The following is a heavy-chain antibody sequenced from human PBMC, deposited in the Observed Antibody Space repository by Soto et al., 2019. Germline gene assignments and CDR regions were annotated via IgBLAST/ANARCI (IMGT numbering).Heavy chain of an antibody. CDR2: IYYTGST. V-gene: IGHV4-59*01. J-gene: IGHJ5*02. D-gene: IGHD6-25*01. CDR1: GNSIGGYH. Sequence: PSETLSLTCTVSGNSIGGYHWSGIRQSPGKGLEGIGYIYYTGSTDYNPALKSRVIISVDTAKNHFSLTLRSVTAADTAVYYCAGSSEAAPTWGNWFDPWGQGTQVTVSS. CDR3: AGSSEAAPTWGNWFDP.